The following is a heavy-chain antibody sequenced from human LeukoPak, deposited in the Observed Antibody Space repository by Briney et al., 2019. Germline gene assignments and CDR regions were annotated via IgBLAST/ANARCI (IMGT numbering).Heavy chain of an antibody. CDR1: GGSISSGDYY. Sequence: SQTLSLTCTVSGGSISSGDYYWSWIRQPPGKGLEWIGYIYYSGSTYYNPSLKSRVTISVDASKNQFSLKLSSVTAADTAVYYCAREITTVTTDLFDYWGQGTLVTVSS. CDR2: IYYSGST. V-gene: IGHV4-30-4*01. J-gene: IGHJ4*02. D-gene: IGHD4-17*01. CDR3: AREITTVTTDLFDY.